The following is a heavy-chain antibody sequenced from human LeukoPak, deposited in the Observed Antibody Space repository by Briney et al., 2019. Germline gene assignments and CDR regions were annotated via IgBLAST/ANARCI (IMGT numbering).Heavy chain of an antibody. CDR3: ARDAGYGYDRFDY. V-gene: IGHV3-7*01. CDR2: IKEDGSDK. J-gene: IGHJ4*02. D-gene: IGHD5-18*01. CDR1: GFISSNYW. Sequence: GGSLRLSCEASGFISSNYWMAWVRQAPGKWLEWVANIKEDGSDKNYVESMKGRYTISRDNAQNSLYLQMNRLGVEDTAVYYCARDAGYGYDRFDYWGQGTQVTVSS.